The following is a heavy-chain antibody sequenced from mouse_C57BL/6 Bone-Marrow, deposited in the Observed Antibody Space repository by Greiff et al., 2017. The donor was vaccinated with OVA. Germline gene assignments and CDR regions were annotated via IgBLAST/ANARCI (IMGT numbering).Heavy chain of an antibody. Sequence: VQLQQPGAELVKPGASVKLSCKASGYTFTSYWMQWVKQRPGQGLEWIGEIDPSDSYTNYNQKFKGKATLTVDPSSSTAYMQLSSLTSEDSAVDYCARYGSRGFAYWGQGTLVTVSA. CDR2: IDPSDSYT. V-gene: IGHV1-50*01. J-gene: IGHJ3*01. D-gene: IGHD1-1*01. CDR1: GYTFTSYW. CDR3: ARYGSRGFAY.